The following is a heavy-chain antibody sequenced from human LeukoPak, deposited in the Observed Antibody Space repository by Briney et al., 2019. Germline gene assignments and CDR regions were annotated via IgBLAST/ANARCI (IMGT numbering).Heavy chain of an antibody. D-gene: IGHD3-22*01. CDR1: GFTFSSYE. V-gene: IGHV3-48*03. CDR2: ISSSGSTI. Sequence: PGGSLRLSCAASGFTFSSYEMNWVRQAPGKGLEWVSCISSSGSTIYYADSVKGRFTISRDNAKNSLYLQMNSLRAEDTAVYYCAARYDSSGYYYFDYWGQGTLVTVSS. CDR3: AARYDSSGYYYFDY. J-gene: IGHJ4*02.